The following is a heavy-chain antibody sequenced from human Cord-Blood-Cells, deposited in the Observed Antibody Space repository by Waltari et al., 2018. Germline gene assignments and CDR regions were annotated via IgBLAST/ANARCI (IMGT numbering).Heavy chain of an antibody. CDR2: SYSGGST. CDR3: ARDSNYYDSSGYYYDAFDI. CDR1: GFTVSSNY. D-gene: IGHD3-22*01. Sequence: EVQLVESGGGLIQPGGSLRLSCAASGFTVSSNYMSWVRQAPGKGLGWVSVSYSGGSTYYADSVKGRVTISRDNSKNTLYLQMNSLRAEDTAVYYCARDSNYYDSSGYYYDAFDIWGQGTMVTVSS. V-gene: IGHV3-53*01. J-gene: IGHJ3*02.